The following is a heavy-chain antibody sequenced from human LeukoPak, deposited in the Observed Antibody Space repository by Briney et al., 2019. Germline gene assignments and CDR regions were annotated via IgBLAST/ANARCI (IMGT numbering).Heavy chain of an antibody. CDR1: GFTFSSYA. CDR3: ARDRFPPQGEQQLVPTCFDY. CDR2: ISYDGSNK. D-gene: IGHD6-13*01. Sequence: GGSLRLSCAASGFTFSSYAMHWVRQAPGKGLEWVAVISYDGSNKYYADSVKGRFTISRDNSKNTLYLQMNSLRAEDTAVYYCARDRFPPQGEQQLVPTCFDYWGQGTLVTVSS. J-gene: IGHJ4*02. V-gene: IGHV3-30-3*01.